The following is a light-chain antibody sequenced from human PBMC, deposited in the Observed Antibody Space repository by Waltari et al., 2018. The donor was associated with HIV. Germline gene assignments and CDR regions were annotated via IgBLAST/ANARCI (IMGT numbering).Light chain of an antibody. Sequence: QSALTQPASVSGSPGQSITISCTGTSSDVGGYNYVSWYQQHPGKAPTLMIYEVSTRPSGVSNRFSGSKSGNTASRTISGLQAEDEADYYCSSYTSSSTGVFGTGTKVTVL. J-gene: IGLJ1*01. V-gene: IGLV2-14*01. CDR3: SSYTSSSTGV. CDR2: EVS. CDR1: SSDVGGYNY.